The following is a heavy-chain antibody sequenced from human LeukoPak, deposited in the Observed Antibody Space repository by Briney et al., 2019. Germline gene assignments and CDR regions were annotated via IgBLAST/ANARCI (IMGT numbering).Heavy chain of an antibody. CDR2: VNHSGST. CDR3: ARTGTTTRSYWSVP. V-gene: IGHV4-34*01. J-gene: IGHJ5*02. D-gene: IGHD4-17*01. Sequence: PSETLSLTCAVHGGSFSGDYWCWIRQPPGKGLEWIGVVNHSGSTNYNPSRKSRVTISVDTSKNQFSLKLSSVTAADTAVYYCARTGTTTRSYWSVPWGQGNL. CDR1: GGSFSGDY.